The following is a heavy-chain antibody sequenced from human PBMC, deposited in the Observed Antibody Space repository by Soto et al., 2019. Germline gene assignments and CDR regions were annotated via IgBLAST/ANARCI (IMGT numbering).Heavy chain of an antibody. D-gene: IGHD3-9*01. V-gene: IGHV3-64D*06. J-gene: IGHJ4*01. CDR2: ISNSGKST. Sequence: GGSLRLSCSASGFTFSNYAMHWVRQPPGGGLEFVSTISNSGKSTYYADSVKGRFTISRDNSKSTVSLQMSSLRAEDTALYYCVRDTLGLVIFDYWSHGTLVTVSS. CDR1: GFTFSNYA. CDR3: VRDTLGLVIFDY.